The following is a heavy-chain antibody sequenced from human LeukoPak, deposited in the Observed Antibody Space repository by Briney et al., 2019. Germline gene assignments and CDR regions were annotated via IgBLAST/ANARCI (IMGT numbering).Heavy chain of an antibody. CDR3: ATSNEYSSSWYGFDY. D-gene: IGHD6-13*01. V-gene: IGHV4-59*01. CDR1: GGSISSYY. J-gene: IGHJ4*02. CDR2: IYYSGST. Sequence: SETPSLTCTVSGGSISSYYWSWIRQPPGKGLEWIGYIYYSGSTNYNPSLKSRVTISVDTSKNQFSLKLSSVTAADTAVYYCATSNEYSSSWYGFDYWGQGTLVTVSS.